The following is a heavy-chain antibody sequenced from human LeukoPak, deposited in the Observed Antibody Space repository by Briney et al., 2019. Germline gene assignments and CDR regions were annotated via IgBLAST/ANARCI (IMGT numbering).Heavy chain of an antibody. CDR2: INPSGGIT. J-gene: IGHJ4*02. CDR3: ASGYCSGGSCYSPSDY. V-gene: IGHV1-46*01. Sequence: GASVKVSCKASGYAFTSYYMHWVRQAPGQGLERMGLINPSGGITNYAQKFQGRVTMTRDMFTSTVYMELSSLRSEDTAVYYCASGYCSGGSCYSPSDYWGQGTLVTVSS. D-gene: IGHD2-15*01. CDR1: GYAFTSYY.